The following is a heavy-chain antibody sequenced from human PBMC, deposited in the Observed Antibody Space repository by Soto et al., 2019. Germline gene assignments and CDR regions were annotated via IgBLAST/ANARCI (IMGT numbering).Heavy chain of an antibody. D-gene: IGHD6-6*01. Sequence: SETLSRTCTVSGASISSGSYYWCWYRQPSGKGLEWIGSIYYSGSTYYNPSLKSRVTISVDTSKNQFSLKLSSVIAADTAVYYCARDRGRPEGKGGIIEYSSSRHYYYYGMDVWGQGTTVTVSS. CDR1: GASISSGSYY. CDR3: ARDRGRPEGKGGIIEYSSSRHYYYYGMDV. V-gene: IGHV4-39*02. J-gene: IGHJ6*02. CDR2: IYYSGST.